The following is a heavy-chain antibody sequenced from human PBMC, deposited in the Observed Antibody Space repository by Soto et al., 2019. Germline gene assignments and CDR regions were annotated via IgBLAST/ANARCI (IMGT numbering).Heavy chain of an antibody. V-gene: IGHV3-49*03. Sequence: PGGSLRLSCTASGFTFGDYAMSWFRQAPGKGLEWVGFIRSKAYGGTTEYAASVKGRFTISRDDSKSIAHLQMNSLKTEDTAVYYCTGGYSSSWYLAEYFQHWGQGTLVTVSS. CDR2: IRSKAYGGTT. J-gene: IGHJ1*01. CDR1: GFTFGDYA. CDR3: TGGYSSSWYLAEYFQH. D-gene: IGHD6-13*01.